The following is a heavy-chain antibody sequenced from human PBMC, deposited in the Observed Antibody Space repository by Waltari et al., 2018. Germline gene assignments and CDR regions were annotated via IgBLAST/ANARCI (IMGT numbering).Heavy chain of an antibody. Sequence: QVQLQQWGAGLLKPSETLSLTCAVHGGSFSGYYWRWIRQPPGKGLEWIGEINHSGSTNYNPSLKSRVTISVDTSKNQFSLKLSSVTAADTAVYYCARDLRLDYCSGGSCYPNDYWGQGTLVTVSS. CDR3: ARDLRLDYCSGGSCYPNDY. J-gene: IGHJ4*02. CDR2: INHSGST. D-gene: IGHD2-15*01. CDR1: GGSFSGYY. V-gene: IGHV4-34*01.